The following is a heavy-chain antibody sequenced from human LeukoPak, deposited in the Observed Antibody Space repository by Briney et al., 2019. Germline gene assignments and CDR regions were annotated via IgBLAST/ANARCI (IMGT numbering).Heavy chain of an antibody. CDR3: ARDRRT. Sequence: GGSLRLSCAASGFMLSTYWMSWVRQAPGKGLEGVANIKQDGSEKYYVDSVKGRFTISRDNAENSLYLQMNSLKAEDTAIYYCARDRRTWGQGTLVTVSS. V-gene: IGHV3-7*03. D-gene: IGHD1-14*01. CDR2: IKQDGSEK. J-gene: IGHJ4*02. CDR1: GFMLSTYW.